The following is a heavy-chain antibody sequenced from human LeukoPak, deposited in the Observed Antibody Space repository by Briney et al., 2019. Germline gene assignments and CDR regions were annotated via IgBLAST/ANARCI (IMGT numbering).Heavy chain of an antibody. V-gene: IGHV3-33*01. D-gene: IGHD2-15*01. CDR2: IWYDGSDK. J-gene: IGHJ6*02. CDR1: GFTFSNYG. CDR3: ARDQGGTDGYYYGMDV. Sequence: GGSLRLSCAASGFTFSNYGMHWVRQAPGKGLEWVAVIWYDGSDKYYADSVKGRFTISRDNSKNTLYLQMSSLRAEDTAVYYCARDQGGTDGYYYGMDVWGQGTTVTVSS.